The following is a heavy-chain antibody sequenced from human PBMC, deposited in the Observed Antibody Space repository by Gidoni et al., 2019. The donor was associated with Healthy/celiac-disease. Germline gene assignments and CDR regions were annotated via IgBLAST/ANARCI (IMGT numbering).Heavy chain of an antibody. CDR2: ISSISSYI. Sequence: EVQLVESGGGLVKPGGSLRLSCAASGFTFSSYSMNWVRQAPGKGLEWVSSISSISSYIYYADSVKGRFTISRDKSKNSLYLQMNSLRAEDTAVYYCARERSGYDTGGDYWGQGTLVTVSS. CDR3: ARERSGYDTGGDY. J-gene: IGHJ4*02. CDR1: GFTFSSYS. D-gene: IGHD5-12*01. V-gene: IGHV3-21*01.